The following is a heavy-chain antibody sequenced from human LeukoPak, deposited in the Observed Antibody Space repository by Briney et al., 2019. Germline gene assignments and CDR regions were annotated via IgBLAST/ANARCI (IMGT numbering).Heavy chain of an antibody. CDR3: ARDRSHSSGWYGDYYYGMDV. CDR2: ISAYNGNT. J-gene: IGHJ6*02. CDR1: GYTFTSYG. V-gene: IGHV1-18*01. D-gene: IGHD6-19*01. Sequence: GASVKVSCKASGYTFTSYGISWVRQAPGQGLEWVGWISAYNGNTNYAQKFQGRVTITADESTSTAYMELSSLRSEDTAVYYCARDRSHSSGWYGDYYYGMDVWGQGTTVTVSS.